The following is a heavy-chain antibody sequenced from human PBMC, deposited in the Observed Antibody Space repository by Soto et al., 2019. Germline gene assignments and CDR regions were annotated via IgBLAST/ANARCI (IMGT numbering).Heavy chain of an antibody. D-gene: IGHD3-22*01. V-gene: IGHV3-7*05. J-gene: IGHJ3*02. CDR3: AIYFAVYYYVSSGYYQSDAFDI. Sequence: GGSLRLSCAASGFTFSSYWMSWVRQAPGKGLEWVANIKQDGSEKYYVDSVKGRFTISIDNAKNSLYLQMNSLRAEDMAVYYCAIYFAVYYYVSSGYYQSDAFDICGQGTMVTLS. CDR2: IKQDGSEK. CDR1: GFTFSSYW.